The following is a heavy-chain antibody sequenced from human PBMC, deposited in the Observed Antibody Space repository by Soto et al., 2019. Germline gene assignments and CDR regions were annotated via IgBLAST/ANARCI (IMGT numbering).Heavy chain of an antibody. CDR1: GYTFTGYY. D-gene: IGHD3-22*01. J-gene: IGHJ4*02. V-gene: IGHV1-2*02. CDR3: ARVSDSSGYYYVS. Sequence: SSVKVSCKASGYTFTGYYMHWVRQAPGQGLEWMGWINPNSGGTNYAQKFQGRVTMTRDTSISTAYMELSRLRSDDTAGYYCARVSDSSGYYYVSWSQGTWVTVSS. CDR2: INPNSGGT.